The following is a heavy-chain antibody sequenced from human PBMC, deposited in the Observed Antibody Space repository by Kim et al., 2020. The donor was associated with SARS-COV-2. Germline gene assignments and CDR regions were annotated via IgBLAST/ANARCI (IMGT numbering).Heavy chain of an antibody. CDR3: ARDGYSSSMDFDY. D-gene: IGHD6-13*01. V-gene: IGHV1-69*04. Sequence: YAPKCKGRVTITADKSTSTAYMELSSLRSEDTAVYYCARDGYSSSMDFDYWGQGTLVTVSS. J-gene: IGHJ4*02.